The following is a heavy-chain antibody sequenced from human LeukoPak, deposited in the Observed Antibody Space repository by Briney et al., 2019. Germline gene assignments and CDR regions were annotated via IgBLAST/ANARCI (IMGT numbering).Heavy chain of an antibody. CDR3: ARDAYNWNDGIYFDY. V-gene: IGHV1-18*01. J-gene: IGHJ4*02. D-gene: IGHD1-1*01. CDR1: GYTFTSYG. CDR2: ISAYNGNT. Sequence: ASVKVSCKASGYTFTSYGISWVRQAPGQGLEWMGWISAYNGNTNYAQKLQGRVTMTTDTSTNTAYMELRSLRSDDTAVYYCARDAYNWNDGIYFDYWGQGTLVTVSS.